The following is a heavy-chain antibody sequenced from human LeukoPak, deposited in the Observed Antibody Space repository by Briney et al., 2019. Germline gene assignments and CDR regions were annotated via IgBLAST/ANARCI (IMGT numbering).Heavy chain of an antibody. CDR3: AKDISSYHFWSPYFDY. D-gene: IGHD3-3*01. CDR2: ISWDGGST. J-gene: IGHJ4*02. CDR1: GFTFDDYT. Sequence: GGSLRLSCAASGFTFDDYTMHWVRQAPGKGLEWVSLISWDGGSTYYADSVKGRFTISRDNSKNSLYLQMNSLRTEDTALYYCAKDISSYHFWSPYFDYWGQGTLVTVSS. V-gene: IGHV3-43*01.